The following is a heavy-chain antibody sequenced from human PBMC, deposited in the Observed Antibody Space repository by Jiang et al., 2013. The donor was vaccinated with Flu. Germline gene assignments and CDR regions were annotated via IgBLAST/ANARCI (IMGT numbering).Heavy chain of an antibody. V-gene: IGHV4-59*01. CDR1: GGSISNYY. J-gene: IGHJ5*02. Sequence: PGLVKPSETLSLTCTVSGGSISNYYWSWIRQPPGKGLEWIGFIYYTGTTSYNPSLESRVTISVDTSKNQFSLKLSSVTAADTAVYYCARTHYDILTGYFWFDPWGQGTLVTVSS. CDR2: IYYTGTT. D-gene: IGHD3-9*01. CDR3: ARTHYDILTGYFWFDP.